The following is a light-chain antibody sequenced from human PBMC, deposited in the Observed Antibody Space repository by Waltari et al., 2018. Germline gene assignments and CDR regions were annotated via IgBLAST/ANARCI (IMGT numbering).Light chain of an antibody. Sequence: QSALTQPASVSGSPGQSITLSCTGTSRDVGGYNYVSWYQQDPGKAPNLIIYGFNNRPPGVSNRFSGSRSGNTASLTISGLLAEDEADYYCSSYTSTTTLGVVFGGGTKLTVL. CDR3: SSYTSTTTLGVV. V-gene: IGLV2-14*01. J-gene: IGLJ2*01. CDR2: GFN. CDR1: SRDVGGYNY.